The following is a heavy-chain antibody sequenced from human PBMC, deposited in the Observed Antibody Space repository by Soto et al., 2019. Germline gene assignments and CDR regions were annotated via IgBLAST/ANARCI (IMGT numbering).Heavy chain of an antibody. V-gene: IGHV1-3*01. CDR3: AREGSSSWYWFDP. CDR1: GYTFTSYA. J-gene: IGHJ5*02. Sequence: ASVKVSCKASGYTFTSYAMHWVRQAPGQRLEWMGWINAGNGNTKYSQKFQGRVTITRDTSASTAYMELSSLRSEDTAVYYCAREGSSSWYWFDPWGQGTLVTVS. D-gene: IGHD6-13*01. CDR2: INAGNGNT.